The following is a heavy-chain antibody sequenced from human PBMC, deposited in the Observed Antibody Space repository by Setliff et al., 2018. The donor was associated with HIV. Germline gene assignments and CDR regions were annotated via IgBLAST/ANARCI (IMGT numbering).Heavy chain of an antibody. D-gene: IGHD3-22*01. V-gene: IGHV4-61*02. Sequence: KPSETLSLTCTVSGGSISSGSYYWSWVRQPAGKGLEWIGRIHTSGSTNYNPSLKSRVTISVDTSTNQFSLKLNSVTAADTAVYYCARVSAGKDYYDSSGYYYRFDYWGQGTLVTVSS. CDR2: IHTSGST. J-gene: IGHJ4*02. CDR1: GGSISSGSYY. CDR3: ARVSAGKDYYDSSGYYYRFDY.